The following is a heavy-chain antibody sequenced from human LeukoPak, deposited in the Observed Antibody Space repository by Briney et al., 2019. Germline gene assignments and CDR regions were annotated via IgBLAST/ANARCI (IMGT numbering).Heavy chain of an antibody. V-gene: IGHV1-24*01. CDR1: GYTLTELS. Sequence: ASVKVSCKVSGYTLTELSMHWLRQAPGKGLEWMEGFDPEDGETIYAQKFQGRVTMTEDTSTDTAYMELSSLRSEDTAVYYCATDLSEYSYGYSFDYWGQGTLVTVSS. D-gene: IGHD5-18*01. CDR3: ATDLSEYSYGYSFDY. CDR2: FDPEDGET. J-gene: IGHJ4*02.